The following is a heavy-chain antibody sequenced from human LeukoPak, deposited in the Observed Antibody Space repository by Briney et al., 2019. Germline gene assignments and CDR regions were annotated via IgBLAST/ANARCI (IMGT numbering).Heavy chain of an antibody. D-gene: IGHD2-15*01. Sequence: GGALRLSCAAPGFTFSNYAVTRVRQTPGKVLEWDQAINGDGGSTYYADSVKGRFTIYRDNSKNTLYLQMNSLRAEDTALYYCASKAGYCNGGICYGPLDFWGQGTLVTVSS. CDR2: INGDGGST. CDR3: ASKAGYCNGGICYGPLDF. J-gene: IGHJ4*02. CDR1: GFTFSNYA. V-gene: IGHV3-23*01.